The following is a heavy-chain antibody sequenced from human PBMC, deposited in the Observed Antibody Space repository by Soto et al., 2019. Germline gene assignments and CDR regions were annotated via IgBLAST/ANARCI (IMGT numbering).Heavy chain of an antibody. CDR2: IYGGGTT. V-gene: IGHV3-53*01. J-gene: IGHJ4*02. CDR3: VRTSSY. Sequence: EVQLVASGGGLIQPGGSLRLSCAASGFAVNSDYMSWVRQAPGKGLEWVSVIYGGGTTYYSDSVKGRFTISRDNAKNTVFLQMNGLRAGETAVYYCVRTSSYWGQGTRVIVSS. CDR1: GFAVNSDY. D-gene: IGHD2-2*01.